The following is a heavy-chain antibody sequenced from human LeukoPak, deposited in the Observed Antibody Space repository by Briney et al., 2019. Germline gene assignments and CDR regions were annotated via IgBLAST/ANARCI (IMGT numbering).Heavy chain of an antibody. D-gene: IGHD6-13*01. J-gene: IGHJ4*02. CDR2: ISSSGSTI. CDR1: GFTFSDYY. V-gene: IGHV3-11*01. Sequence: GGSLRLSCAASGFTFSDYYMSWICQAPGKGLEWVSYISSSGSTIYYADSVKGRFTISRDNAKNSLYLQMNSLRAEDTAVYYCARDRRPGKQQLVFDYWGQGTLVTVSS. CDR3: ARDRRPGKQQLVFDY.